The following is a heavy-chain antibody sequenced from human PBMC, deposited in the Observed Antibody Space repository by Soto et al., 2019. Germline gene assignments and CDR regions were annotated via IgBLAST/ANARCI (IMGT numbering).Heavy chain of an antibody. CDR3: AKLVVVAPVANA. V-gene: IGHV4-39*02. CDR1: GGSISYNSYY. J-gene: IGHJ5*02. Sequence: SETLSLTCSVSGGSISYNSYYWGWIRQPPGKGLEWVGGIFYTGTTYYSPSLKDRVTISVDTSKNSFSLNLTSVTAADTAVYFCAKLVVVAPVANAWGQGTLVTVSS. D-gene: IGHD2-2*01. CDR2: IFYTGTT.